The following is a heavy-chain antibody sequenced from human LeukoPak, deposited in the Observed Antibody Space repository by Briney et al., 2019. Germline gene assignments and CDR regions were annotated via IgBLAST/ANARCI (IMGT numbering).Heavy chain of an antibody. J-gene: IGHJ4*02. CDR1: GFTFSSYA. CDR2: INTDGSTT. CDR3: ARGEMVQVY. D-gene: IGHD5-24*01. Sequence: GGSLRLSCAASGFTFSSYAMHWVRQAPGKGLVWVSRINTDGSTTSYADSVKGRFTISRDNAKNTLYLQMNSLRADDTAVYYCARGEMVQVYWGQGTLVTVSS. V-gene: IGHV3-74*01.